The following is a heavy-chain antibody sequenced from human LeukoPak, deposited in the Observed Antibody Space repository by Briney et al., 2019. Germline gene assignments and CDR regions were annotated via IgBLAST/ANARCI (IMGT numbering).Heavy chain of an antibody. J-gene: IGHJ3*02. CDR3: AGDGLPAAYDAFDI. V-gene: IGHV4-34*01. CDR1: GGSFSGYY. D-gene: IGHD2-2*01. CDR2: INHSGST. Sequence: SETLSLTCAVYGGSFSGYYWSWIRQPPGKGLEWIGEINHSGSTNYNPSLKSRVTISVDTSKNQFSLELSSVTAADTAVYYCAGDGLPAAYDAFDIWGQGTMVTVSS.